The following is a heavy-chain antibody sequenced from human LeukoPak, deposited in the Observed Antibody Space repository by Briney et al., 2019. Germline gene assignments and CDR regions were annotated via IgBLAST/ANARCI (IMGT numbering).Heavy chain of an antibody. D-gene: IGHD2-21*01. J-gene: IGHJ4*02. Sequence: GGSLRLSCAASGFTFSSYSMNWVRQAPGKGLEWVSSISSSSSYIYYADSVKGRFTISRDNAKNSLYLQMNSLRAEDTAVYYCARTAYCGGDCYSLGFDYWGQGTLVTVSS. CDR1: GFTFSSYS. CDR3: ARTAYCGGDCYSLGFDY. CDR2: ISSSSSYI. V-gene: IGHV3-21*01.